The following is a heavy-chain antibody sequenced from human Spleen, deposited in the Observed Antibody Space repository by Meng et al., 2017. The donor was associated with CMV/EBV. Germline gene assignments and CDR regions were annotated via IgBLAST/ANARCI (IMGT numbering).Heavy chain of an antibody. V-gene: IGHV3-20*04. J-gene: IGHJ6*02. D-gene: IGHD6-19*01. CDR2: INSSGTSP. CDR1: GFAFDDYW. Sequence: GESLKISCTASGFAFDDYWMAWVRQAPGRGLEWVSGINSSGTSPGYPDSMKGRFTISKDNAQNTPYLQINTLRGWDTAVYYFAICRVGFCSVWYYGMDVWGQGTMVTVSS. CDR3: AICRVGFCSVWYYGMDV.